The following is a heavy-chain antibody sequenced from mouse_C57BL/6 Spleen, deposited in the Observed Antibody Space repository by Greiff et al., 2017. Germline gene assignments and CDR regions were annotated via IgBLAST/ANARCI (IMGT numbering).Heavy chain of an antibody. D-gene: IGHD1-1*01. CDR2: ISDGGSYT. V-gene: IGHV5-4*01. CDR3: ARSPDSYGSSYRYFDD. CDR1: GFTFSSYA. J-gene: IGHJ1*03. Sequence: EVQGVESGGGLVKPGGSLKLSCAASGFTFSSYAMSWVRQTPEKRLEWVATISDGGSYTYYPDNVKGRFTISRDNAKNNLYLQMSHLKSEDTAMYYCARSPDSYGSSYRYFDDWGTGTTVTVSS.